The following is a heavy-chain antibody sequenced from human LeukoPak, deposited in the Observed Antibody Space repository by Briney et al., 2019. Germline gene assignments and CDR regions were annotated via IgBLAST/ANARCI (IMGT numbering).Heavy chain of an antibody. CDR1: GFTFSSDW. CDR2: INSDGSST. J-gene: IGHJ4*01. Sequence: GGSLRLSCAASGFTFSSDWMHWVRQALGKGLVWVSRINSDGSSTSYADSVRGRFSISRDHAKNTLYLPMNSPRAEDTAVYYCERGLFGDASSLCYWGHGTPVTVSA. D-gene: IGHD3-10*02. CDR3: ERGLFGDASSLCY. V-gene: IGHV3-74*01.